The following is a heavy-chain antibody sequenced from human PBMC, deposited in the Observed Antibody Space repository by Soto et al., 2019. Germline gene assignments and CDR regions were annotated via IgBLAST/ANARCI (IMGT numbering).Heavy chain of an antibody. J-gene: IGHJ6*02. Sequence: SETLSLTCAVYGGSFSGYYWSWIRQPPGKGLEWIGEINHSGSTNYNPSLKSRVTISVDTSKNQFSLKLSSVTAADTAVYYCARLGVIYWSGYYYYSYGMDVWRQGTTVTVSS. CDR1: GGSFSGYY. V-gene: IGHV4-34*01. D-gene: IGHD2-8*02. CDR3: ARLGVIYWSGYYYYSYGMDV. CDR2: INHSGST.